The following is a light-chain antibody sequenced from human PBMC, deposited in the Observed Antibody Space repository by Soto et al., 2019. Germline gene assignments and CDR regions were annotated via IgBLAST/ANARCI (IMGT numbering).Light chain of an antibody. CDR2: RAS. Sequence: EIVMTQSPATLSVSPGERATLSCRASQSVSSYVAWYQQKHGQAPRLLVYRASTRATGIPARFSGTGSGTEFTLTIGSLQSEDVAVYYCQQYIDRPQTFGPGTKVD. V-gene: IGKV3-15*01. CDR3: QQYIDRPQT. CDR1: QSVSSY. J-gene: IGKJ3*01.